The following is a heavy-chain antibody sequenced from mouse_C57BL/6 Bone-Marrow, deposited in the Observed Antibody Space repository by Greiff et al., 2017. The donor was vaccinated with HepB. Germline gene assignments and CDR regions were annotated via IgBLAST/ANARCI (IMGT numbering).Heavy chain of an antibody. CDR1: GFTFSDFY. V-gene: IGHV7-1*01. J-gene: IGHJ2*01. CDR3: ARDREGLFDY. Sequence: EVKLVESGGGLVQSGRSLRLSCATSGFTFSDFYMEWVRQAPGKGLEWIAASRNKANDYTTEYSASVKGRFIVSRDTSQSIHYLQMNALRAEDTAIYYCARDREGLFDYWGQGTTLTVSS. CDR2: SRNKANDYTT.